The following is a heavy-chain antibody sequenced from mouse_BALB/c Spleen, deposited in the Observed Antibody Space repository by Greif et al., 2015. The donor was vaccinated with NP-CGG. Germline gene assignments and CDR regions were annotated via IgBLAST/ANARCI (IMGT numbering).Heavy chain of an antibody. D-gene: IGHD1-1*01. CDR1: GFSLTSYG. Sequence: QVQLKESGPGLGAPSQSLSITCTVSGFSLTSYGVHWVRQPPEKGLEWLGVIWAGGSTNYNSALMSRLSISKDNSKSQVFLKMNSLQTDDTAMHYCARGYGSSSIYYYAMDYWGQGTSVTVSS. V-gene: IGHV2-9*02. CDR3: ARGYGSSSIYYYAMDY. J-gene: IGHJ4*01. CDR2: IWAGGST.